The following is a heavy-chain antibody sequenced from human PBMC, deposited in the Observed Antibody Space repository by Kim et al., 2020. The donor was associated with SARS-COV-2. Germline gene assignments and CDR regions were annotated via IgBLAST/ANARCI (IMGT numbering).Heavy chain of an antibody. Sequence: GGSLRLSCVASGFTFSTYWMHWVRQAPGKGLVWVSRINSDGSIKNYADSVKGRFTISRDNAKNTLYLQMNSLRAEDTAVYYCASLMGATLFDSWGQGTLVTVSS. J-gene: IGHJ4*02. V-gene: IGHV3-74*01. CDR3: ASLMGATLFDS. D-gene: IGHD1-26*01. CDR2: INSDGSIK. CDR1: GFTFSTYW.